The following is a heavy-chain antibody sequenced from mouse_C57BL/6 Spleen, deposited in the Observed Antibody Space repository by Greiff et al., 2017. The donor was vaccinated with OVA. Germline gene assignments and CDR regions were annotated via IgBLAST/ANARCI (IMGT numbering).Heavy chain of an antibody. Sequence: DVQLQESGAELVRPGASVKLSCTASGFNIKDDYMHWVKQRPEQGLEWIGWIDPENGDTEYASKFQGKATITADTSSNTAYLQLSSLTSEDTAVYYCTVITTVERAMDYWGQGTSVTVSS. D-gene: IGHD1-1*01. V-gene: IGHV14-4*01. CDR1: GFNIKDDY. J-gene: IGHJ4*01. CDR2: IDPENGDT. CDR3: TVITTVERAMDY.